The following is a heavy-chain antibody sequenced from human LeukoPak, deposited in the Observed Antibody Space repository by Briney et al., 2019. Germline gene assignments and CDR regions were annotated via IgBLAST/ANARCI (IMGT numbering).Heavy chain of an antibody. J-gene: IGHJ4*02. V-gene: IGHV3-23*01. CDR1: GLTFRSYA. CDR3: AKDAPVNIVVVPAANS. D-gene: IGHD2-2*01. CDR2: FSGSGGST. Sequence: GGSLRLSFAAFGLTFRSYAMGWFRRAPGKGLGWFSAFSGSGGSTYYADSVKGRFTISRDNSKNTLYLQMNSLRAEDTAVYYCAKDAPVNIVVVPAANSWGQGTLVTVSS.